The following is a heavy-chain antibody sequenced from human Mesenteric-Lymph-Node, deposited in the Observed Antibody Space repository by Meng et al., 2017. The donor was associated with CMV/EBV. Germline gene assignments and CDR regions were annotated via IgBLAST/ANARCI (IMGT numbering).Heavy chain of an antibody. Sequence: GSLRLSCTVSGGSISSSSYYWGWIRQPPGKGLEWIGSIYHSGSTYYNPSLKSRVTISVDTSKNQFSLKLSSVTAADTAVYYCARRYCSTTSCYIWWFDPWGQGTLVTVSS. V-gene: IGHV4-39*07. CDR3: ARRYCSTTSCYIWWFDP. CDR1: GGSISSSSYY. CDR2: IYHSGST. J-gene: IGHJ5*02. D-gene: IGHD2-2*02.